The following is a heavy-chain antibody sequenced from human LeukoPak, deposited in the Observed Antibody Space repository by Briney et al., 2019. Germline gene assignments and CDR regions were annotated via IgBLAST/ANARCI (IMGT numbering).Heavy chain of an antibody. J-gene: IGHJ6*02. D-gene: IGHD3-22*01. CDR1: VFTFSSYA. CDR2: ISYDGSNK. CDR3: ARDRPPDSSGYYYVPYYYGMDV. Sequence: GGSLTLSCTASVFTFSSYAMHWVRQAPGKGLEGVAVISYDGSNKYYTDSVKGRFTISRDNSKNTLYLQMNSLRVEDTAVYYCARDRPPDSSGYYYVPYYYGMDVWGQGTTVTVSS. V-gene: IGHV3-30-3*01.